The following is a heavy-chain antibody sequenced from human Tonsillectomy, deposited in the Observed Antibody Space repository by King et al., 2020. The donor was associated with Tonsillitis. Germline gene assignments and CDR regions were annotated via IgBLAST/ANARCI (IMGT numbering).Heavy chain of an antibody. CDR2: IRQDGNSK. D-gene: IGHD1-26*01. J-gene: IGHJ3*01. Sequence: GQLVQSGGGLVQPGGSLRLSCAASGFTIINYWMSWVRQAPGKGLEWVANIRQDGNSKYYVDSVKGRFTISRDNAKNSLYLQTNSLRVEDTAVYFCARIKLGAPPQDVFDVWGLGTLVTVSS. CDR3: ARIKLGAPPQDVFDV. V-gene: IGHV3-7*01. CDR1: GFTIINYW.